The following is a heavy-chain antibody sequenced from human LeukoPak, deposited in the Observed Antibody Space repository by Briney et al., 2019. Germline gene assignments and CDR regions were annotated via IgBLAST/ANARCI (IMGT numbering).Heavy chain of an antibody. CDR3: ARGGSVAASSWFDP. CDR2: IYHSGST. CDR1: GGSISSGGYS. D-gene: IGHD2-15*01. J-gene: IGHJ5*02. Sequence: RTSQTLSLTCAVSGGSISSGGYSWGWIRQPPGKGLEWIGYIYHSGSTYYNPSLKSRVTISVDRFKNQFSLKLSSVTAADTAVYYCARGGSVAASSWFDPWGQGTLVTVSS. V-gene: IGHV4-30-2*01.